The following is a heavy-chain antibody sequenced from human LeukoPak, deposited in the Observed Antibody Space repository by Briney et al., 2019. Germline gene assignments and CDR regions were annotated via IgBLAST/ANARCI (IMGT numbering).Heavy chain of an antibody. CDR1: GGSISGYY. Sequence: SGTLSLTCTVSGGSISGYYWSWIRQPPGKGLEWIGFIYYSGSTNYNPSLKSRVTMSVDTSKNQFSLKLSSVTAADTAVYYCARSNYVWGSYRPRQSDAFDIWGQGTMVTVSS. J-gene: IGHJ3*02. CDR2: IYYSGST. CDR3: ARSNYVWGSYRPRQSDAFDI. D-gene: IGHD3-16*02. V-gene: IGHV4-59*12.